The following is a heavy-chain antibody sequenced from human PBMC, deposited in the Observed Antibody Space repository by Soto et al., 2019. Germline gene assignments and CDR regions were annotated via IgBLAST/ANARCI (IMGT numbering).Heavy chain of an antibody. CDR2: IYYSGSP. J-gene: IGHJ2*01. V-gene: IGHV4-39*01. CDR1: GGSISSSSYY. Sequence: QLQLQESGPGLVKPSETLSLTCTVSGGSISSSSYYWGWIRQPPGKGLEWIGSIYYSGSPFYNPSRTTRVTIAADTSKNQFSRRLTSVSAADTAVYYCARIPILPPKLWSFDLWGRGTLVTVSS. D-gene: IGHD2-21*01. CDR3: ARIPILPPKLWSFDL.